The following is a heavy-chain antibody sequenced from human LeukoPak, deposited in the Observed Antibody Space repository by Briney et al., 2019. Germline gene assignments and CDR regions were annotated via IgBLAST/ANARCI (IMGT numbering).Heavy chain of an antibody. CDR1: GFTFDDYT. D-gene: IGHD4-23*01. V-gene: IGHV3-43*01. CDR2: ISWDGGST. J-gene: IGHJ4*02. CDR3: AKADISDYGGDYGFFDY. Sequence: GGSLRLSCAASGFTFDDYTMHWVRQAPGKGLEWVSLISWDGGSTYYADSVKGRFTISRDNSKNSLYLQMSSLRTEDTALYYCAKADISDYGGDYGFFDYWGQGTLVTVSS.